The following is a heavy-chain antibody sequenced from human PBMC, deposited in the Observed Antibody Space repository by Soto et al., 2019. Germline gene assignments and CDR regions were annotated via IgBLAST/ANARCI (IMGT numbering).Heavy chain of an antibody. CDR2: IWYDGSNK. D-gene: IGHD2-8*01. CDR1: GFTFSSYG. V-gene: IGHV3-33*01. Sequence: GGSLRLSCAASGFTFSSYGMHWVRQAPGKGLEWVAVIWYDGSNKYYADSVKGRFTISRDNSKNTLYLQMNSLRAEDTAVYYCARVQFFNVYAANYGMDVWGQGTTVTVS. CDR3: ARVQFFNVYAANYGMDV. J-gene: IGHJ6*02.